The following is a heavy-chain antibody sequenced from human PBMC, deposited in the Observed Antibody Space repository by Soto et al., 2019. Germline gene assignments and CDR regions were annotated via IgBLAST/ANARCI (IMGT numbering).Heavy chain of an antibody. Sequence: EVQLVESGGGLVQPGGSLRLSCAASGFTFSSYSMNWVRQAPGKGLEWVSYISSSSSTIYYADSVKGRFTISRDNAKNSLYLQMNSLRDEDTAVYYCARVHASTMIVVVINHDAFDIWGQGTMVTVSS. CDR3: ARVHASTMIVVVINHDAFDI. J-gene: IGHJ3*02. CDR2: ISSSSSTI. CDR1: GFTFSSYS. D-gene: IGHD3-22*01. V-gene: IGHV3-48*02.